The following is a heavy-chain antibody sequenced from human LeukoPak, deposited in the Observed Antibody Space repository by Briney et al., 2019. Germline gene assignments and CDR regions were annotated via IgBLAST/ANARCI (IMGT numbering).Heavy chain of an antibody. CDR1: GFTFDDYG. J-gene: IGHJ6*03. CDR3: ARVRSGSGIPPQAYYYYYMDV. V-gene: IGHV3-20*04. CDR2: INWNGGST. Sequence: PGGSLRLSCAASGFTFDDYGMSWVRQAPGKGLEWVSGINWNGGSTGYADSVKGRFTISRDNAKNSLYLQMNSLRAEDTALYYCARVRSGSGIPPQAYYYYYMDVWGKGTTVTVSS. D-gene: IGHD1-26*01.